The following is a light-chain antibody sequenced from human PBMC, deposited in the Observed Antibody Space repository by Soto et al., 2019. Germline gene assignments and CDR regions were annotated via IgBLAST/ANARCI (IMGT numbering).Light chain of an antibody. CDR1: SSDVGGYNY. Sequence: SVLPQPASVTGSPGQSITISCTGTSSDVGGYNYVSWYQQHPGKAPKLMIYDVTNRPSGVSNRFPGSKSGNTVSLTISGLQAEDEADYYCSSYTSSSTYVFGTGTKVTVL. V-gene: IGLV2-14*01. CDR2: DVT. J-gene: IGLJ1*01. CDR3: SSYTSSSTYV.